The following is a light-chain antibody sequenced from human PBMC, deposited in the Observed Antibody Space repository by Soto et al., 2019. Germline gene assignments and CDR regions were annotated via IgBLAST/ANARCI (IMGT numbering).Light chain of an antibody. CDR1: QSVSSSY. V-gene: IGKV3-20*01. Sequence: EIVLTQSPGTLSLSPGERAILSCRASQSVSSSYLAWYQQKPGQAPRLLIYGPFSRATDVPDRFSGSASGTDYTLTISRLEPEDFALYYCQQYDNSSLTFGGGTKVEIK. CDR2: GPF. J-gene: IGKJ4*01. CDR3: QQYDNSSLT.